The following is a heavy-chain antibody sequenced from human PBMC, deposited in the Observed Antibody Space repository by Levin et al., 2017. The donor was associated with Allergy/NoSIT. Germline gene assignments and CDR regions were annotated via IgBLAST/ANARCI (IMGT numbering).Heavy chain of an antibody. J-gene: IGHJ5*02. CDR1: GFIFSSYE. D-gene: IGHD1-26*01. Sequence: GGSLRLSCAASGFIFSSYEMNWVRQAPGKGLEYLAYISQTGSVTFYAESVRGRFTISRDSAKNSLYLQINNLRAEDTALYYCAKDNMDGASPQDLWGQGTLVTVSS. CDR2: ISQTGSVT. CDR3: AKDNMDGASPQDL. V-gene: IGHV3-48*03.